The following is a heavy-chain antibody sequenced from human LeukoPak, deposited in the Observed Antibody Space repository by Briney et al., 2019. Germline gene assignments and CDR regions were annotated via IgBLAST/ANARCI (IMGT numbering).Heavy chain of an antibody. CDR3: ARRRGYYGSGSYPDY. J-gene: IGHJ4*02. V-gene: IGHV3-74*01. CDR2: INSDGSST. D-gene: IGHD3-10*01. Sequence: PGGSLRLSCAASGFTFSSYWMHWVRQAPGKGLVWVSRINSDGSSTSYADSVKGRFTISRDNSKNTLYLQMNSLRAEDTAVYYCARRRGYYGSGSYPDYWGQGTLVTVSS. CDR1: GFTFSSYW.